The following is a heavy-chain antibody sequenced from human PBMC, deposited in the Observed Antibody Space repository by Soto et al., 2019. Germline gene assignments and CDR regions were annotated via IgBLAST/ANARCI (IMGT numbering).Heavy chain of an antibody. Sequence: SVKVSCKASGGTFSSYAISWVRQAPGQGLEWMGGLIPIFGTANYAQKFQGRVTITADKSTSTAYMELSSLRSEDTAVYYCAGSIAAPNYYYGMDVWGQGTTVTVSS. CDR3: AGSIAAPNYYYGMDV. J-gene: IGHJ6*02. V-gene: IGHV1-69*06. CDR2: LIPIFGTA. D-gene: IGHD6-6*01. CDR1: GGTFSSYA.